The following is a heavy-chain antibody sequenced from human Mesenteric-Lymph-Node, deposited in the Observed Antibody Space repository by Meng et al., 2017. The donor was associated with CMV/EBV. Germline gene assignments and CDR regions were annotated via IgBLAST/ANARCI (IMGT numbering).Heavy chain of an antibody. V-gene: IGHV7-4-1*02. CDR2: ISTNTGDP. CDR1: CYTFNHCP. D-gene: IGHD6-13*01. J-gene: IGHJ5*02. Sequence: CNASCYTFNHCPMDWLRRAPGQGVEWMEWISTNTGDPTYTQGFTGRFVFSLDTSVRTAYLQITSLKAEDTAVYYCARDLYSSSWGSWGQGTLVTVSS. CDR3: ARDLYSSSWGS.